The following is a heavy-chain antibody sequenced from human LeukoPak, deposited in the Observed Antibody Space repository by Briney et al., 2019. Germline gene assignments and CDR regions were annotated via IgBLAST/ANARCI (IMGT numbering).Heavy chain of an antibody. CDR2: ISGSSSTM. J-gene: IGHJ4*02. Sequence: GGSLRLSCTVSGLTFTDAWLTWVRQAPGKGLEWVSYISGSSSTMYYADSVKGRFTISRDNAKNTVYLQMNSLRAEDTAVYYCARGKYGGYFIDYWGQGTLVTVSS. D-gene: IGHD5-12*01. V-gene: IGHV3-48*04. CDR1: GLTFTDAW. CDR3: ARGKYGGYFIDY.